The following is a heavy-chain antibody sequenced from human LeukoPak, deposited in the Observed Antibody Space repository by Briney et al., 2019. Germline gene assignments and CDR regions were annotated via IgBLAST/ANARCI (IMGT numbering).Heavy chain of an antibody. J-gene: IGHJ4*02. Sequence: KPSETLSLTCAVYGGSFSGYYWSWIRQHPGKGLEWIGYIYYSGSTYYNPSLKSRVTISVDTSKNQFSLKLSSVTAADTAVYYCAREPRDGYYFDYWGQGTLVTVSS. CDR2: IYYSGST. V-gene: IGHV4-31*11. CDR3: AREPRDGYYFDY. CDR1: GGSFSGYY.